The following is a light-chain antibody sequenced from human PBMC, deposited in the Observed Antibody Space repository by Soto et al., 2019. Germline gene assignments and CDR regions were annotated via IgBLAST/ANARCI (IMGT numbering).Light chain of an antibody. CDR2: DVA. J-gene: IGLJ1*01. CDR3: SAYSSDNSLFV. V-gene: IGLV2-14*03. Sequence: QSALTQPASVSESPGQSITISCTGSSSDIGRTYYVSWYQHHPGKAPKLIIFDVANRASGVSSRFSGSKSGNTASLVISGLQPEDEAGYYCSAYSSDNSLFVFGSGTKVTVL. CDR1: SSDIGRTYY.